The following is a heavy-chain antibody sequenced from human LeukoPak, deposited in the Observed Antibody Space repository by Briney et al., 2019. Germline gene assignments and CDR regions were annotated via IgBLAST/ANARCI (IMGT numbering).Heavy chain of an antibody. Sequence: GGSLRLSCAASGFTFSDYYMSWIRQAPGKGLEWVSYISSGGSTIYYADSVKGRFTISRDNAKNSLYLQMNSLRAEDTAVYYCAKDYSSGGELVAYFDYWGQGTLVTVSS. CDR3: AKDYSSGGELVAYFDY. CDR2: ISSGGSTI. V-gene: IGHV3-11*01. D-gene: IGHD6-19*01. J-gene: IGHJ4*02. CDR1: GFTFSDYY.